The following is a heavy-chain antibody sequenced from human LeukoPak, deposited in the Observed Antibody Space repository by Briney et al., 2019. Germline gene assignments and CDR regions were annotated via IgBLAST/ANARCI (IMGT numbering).Heavy chain of an antibody. CDR3: ARYSDGNIHGAFDI. J-gene: IGHJ3*02. CDR2: IYYGGST. Sequence: PSETLSLTCTVSGDSFRSGSYSWSWIRQPPGKGLEWIGYIYYGGSTYYSPSLKGRVTISLDMSTNQFSLNLYSVAAADTAVYYCARYSDGNIHGAFDIWGQGTMVTVSS. CDR1: GDSFRSGSYS. D-gene: IGHD3-16*01. V-gene: IGHV4-30-2*01.